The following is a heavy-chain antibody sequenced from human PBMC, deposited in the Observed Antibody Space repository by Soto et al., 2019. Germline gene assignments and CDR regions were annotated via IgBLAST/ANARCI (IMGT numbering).Heavy chain of an antibody. J-gene: IGHJ4*02. CDR3: ARHAANGYVSSFDY. Sequence: QLQLQESGPGLVKPSETLSLTCTVSGGSTSSSYYWGWIRQPPGKGLEWIGTIYYSGRTYYNPSLKSRVTISIDSSKSQFALKLNSVTAADTAVYYCARHAANGYVSSFDYWGKGTLVTVSS. D-gene: IGHD5-12*01. V-gene: IGHV4-39*01. CDR1: GGSTSSSYY. CDR2: IYYSGRT.